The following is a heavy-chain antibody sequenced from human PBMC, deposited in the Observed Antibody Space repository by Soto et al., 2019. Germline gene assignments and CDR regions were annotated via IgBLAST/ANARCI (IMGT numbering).Heavy chain of an antibody. CDR2: IYYSGST. CDR1: GGSISSYY. J-gene: IGHJ6*03. D-gene: IGHD6-19*01. Sequence: SETLSLTCTVSGGSISSYYWSWIRQPPGKGLEWIGYIYYSGSTNYNPSLKSRVTISVDTYKNQFSLRLSSVTAADTAVYYCARHHGSGWPPAGYYYYMDVWGKGTTVTVSS. CDR3: ARHHGSGWPPAGYYYYMDV. V-gene: IGHV4-59*08.